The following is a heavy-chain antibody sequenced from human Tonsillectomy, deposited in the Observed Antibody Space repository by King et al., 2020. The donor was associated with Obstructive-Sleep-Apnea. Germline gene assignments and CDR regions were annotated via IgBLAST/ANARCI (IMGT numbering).Heavy chain of an antibody. CDR3: ARVIGYDDYNRFDY. CDR2: ISAHVGKK. J-gene: IGHJ4*02. D-gene: IGHD4-17*01. V-gene: IGHV1-18*04. Sequence: QLVQSGAEVKRPGASVKVSCKASGYTFTTNGISWVRQAPGQGLEYMGWISAHVGKKKYAQKFQDRVTMTTDTSTSTAYMELRSLKSDDTAVYYCARVIGYDDYNRFDYWGQGTLVTVSS. CDR1: GYTFTTNG.